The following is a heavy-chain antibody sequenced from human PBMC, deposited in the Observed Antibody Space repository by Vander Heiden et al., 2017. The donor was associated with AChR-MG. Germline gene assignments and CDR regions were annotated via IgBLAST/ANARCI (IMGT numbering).Heavy chain of an antibody. Sequence: EVQLVQSGTEVKKSGESLKISCKASGYNFPRYWIGWVRQMPGKGLEWMGIIFPDDSDTRYSPSFQGQVTISADKSINTVYLQWSSLKASDTAVYYCARTYYLESGGDFWGQGTLGTVSS. V-gene: IGHV5-51*01. CDR2: IFPDDSDT. J-gene: IGHJ4*02. CDR1: GYNFPRYW. CDR3: ARTYYLESGGDF. D-gene: IGHD3-16*01.